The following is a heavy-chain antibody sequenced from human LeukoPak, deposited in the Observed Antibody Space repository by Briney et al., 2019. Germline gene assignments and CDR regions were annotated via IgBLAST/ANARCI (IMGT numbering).Heavy chain of an antibody. CDR1: GFTFSSYA. Sequence: GGSLRLSCAASGFTFSSYAMHWVRQAPGKGLEWVAVISYDGSNKYHADSVKGRFTISRDNSKNTLYLQMNSLRAEDTAVYYCAKSVLGYCSGGSCGRMDVWGQGTTVTVSS. V-gene: IGHV3-30-3*02. CDR3: AKSVLGYCSGGSCGRMDV. J-gene: IGHJ6*02. CDR2: ISYDGSNK. D-gene: IGHD2-15*01.